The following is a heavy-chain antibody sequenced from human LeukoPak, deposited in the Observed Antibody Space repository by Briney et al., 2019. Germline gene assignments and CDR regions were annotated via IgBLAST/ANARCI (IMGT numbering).Heavy chain of an antibody. CDR1: VFSFSNYE. J-gene: IGHJ4*02. CDR3: ARDRPGDYYDSSGPRELDY. D-gene: IGHD3-22*01. CDR2: IGGSGANT. V-gene: IGHV3-23*01. Sequence: GSLRLSCTASVFSFSNYEMTWVRQAPGKGLDWVSNIGGSGANTYYADSVKGRFTISRDNSKNTLYLQMNSLRAEDTAVYYCARDRPGDYYDSSGPRELDYWGQGTLVTVSS.